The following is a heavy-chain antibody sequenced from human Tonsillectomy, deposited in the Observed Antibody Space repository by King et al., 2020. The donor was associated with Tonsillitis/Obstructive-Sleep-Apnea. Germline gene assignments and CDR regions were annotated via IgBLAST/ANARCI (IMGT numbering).Heavy chain of an antibody. V-gene: IGHV3-9*01. CDR1: GFTFDAYA. D-gene: IGHD1-26*01. J-gene: IGHJ4*02. CDR3: AREIKGDYYFDY. CDR2: ISWNSHSI. Sequence: QLVQSGGGLVQPGRSLRLSCAASGFTFDAYAMHWVRQTPGKGLEWVSGISWNSHSIGYGDSVKGRSTISRDNAKNSLYLQMNSLRAEDTALYYCAREIKGDYYFDYWGQGTLVTVSS.